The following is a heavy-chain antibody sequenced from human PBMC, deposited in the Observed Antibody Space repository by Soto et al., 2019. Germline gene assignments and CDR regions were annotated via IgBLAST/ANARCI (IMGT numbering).Heavy chain of an antibody. J-gene: IGHJ6*02. D-gene: IGHD3-3*02. CDR1: GGTFSNSA. CDR3: ARDKARQQLGGNYYYILDV. CDR2: IMPIFRTP. Sequence: QVQLEQSGAEVKKPVSSVKVSCKASGGTFSNSAISWVRQAPGQGLEWMGGIMPIFRTPDYAQKFQGRVTVTADESTSTAYMALSGLRSDDTAVYYCARDKARQQLGGNYYYILDVWGQGTTVTVSS. V-gene: IGHV1-69*12.